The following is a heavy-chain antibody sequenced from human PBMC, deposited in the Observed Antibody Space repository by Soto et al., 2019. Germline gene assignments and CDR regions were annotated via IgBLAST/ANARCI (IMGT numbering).Heavy chain of an antibody. Sequence: GGSLRLSCSASGFTFRNNILSWVRQAPGKGLDWVSGITGSGRDTYYADSVKGRFTISRDNSKNMVFLQMNSLRAEDTALYYCAKNGLDNSPSAIDSWGPGTLVTVSS. J-gene: IGHJ4*02. D-gene: IGHD2-8*01. CDR3: AKNGLDNSPSAIDS. CDR2: ITGSGRDT. V-gene: IGHV3-23*01. CDR1: GFTFRNNI.